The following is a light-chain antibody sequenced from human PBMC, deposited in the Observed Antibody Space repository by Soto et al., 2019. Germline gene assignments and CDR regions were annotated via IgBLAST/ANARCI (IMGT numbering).Light chain of an antibody. V-gene: IGLV2-11*01. J-gene: IGLJ3*02. Sequence: QSALTQPRSVSGSPGQSVTISCTGTNSDIGGYNYVSWYQQHPGKAPKVMIYDVSRRPSGVPDRLSGSKSGNTASLTISGLQAEDEAYYYCCSYAGTYNFWVFGGGTKVTVL. CDR2: DVS. CDR1: NSDIGGYNY. CDR3: CSYAGTYNFWV.